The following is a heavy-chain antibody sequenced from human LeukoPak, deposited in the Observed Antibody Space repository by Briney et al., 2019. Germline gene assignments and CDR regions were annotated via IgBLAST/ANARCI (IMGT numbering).Heavy chain of an antibody. D-gene: IGHD3-16*01. CDR1: GYRFTAYS. V-gene: IGHV1-2*02. Sequence: GASVKVSCKASGYRFTAYSMHLVRHAPGLGLEWIGWINPNSDDTKSAQNFQARVTITRATSISTVYQELSSLISDDTAVFYCARASGGGQTSFDFWGQGTVVTVSS. J-gene: IGHJ3*01. CDR3: ARASGGGQTSFDF. CDR2: INPNSDDT.